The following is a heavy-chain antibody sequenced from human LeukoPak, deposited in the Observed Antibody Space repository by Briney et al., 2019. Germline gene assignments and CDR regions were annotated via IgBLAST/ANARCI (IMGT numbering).Heavy chain of an antibody. J-gene: IGHJ4*02. CDR2: IKQDGSEK. V-gene: IGHV3-7*01. D-gene: IGHD6-19*01. CDR3: AREQAAIAVAGGWDDQYFTKRGYYFDY. Sequence: GGSLRLSCAASGFTFSSYWMSWVRQAPGKGLEWVANIKQDGSEKYYVDSVKGRFTISRDNAKNSLYLQMNSLRAEDTAVYYCAREQAAIAVAGGWDDQYFTKRGYYFDYWGQGTLVTVSS. CDR1: GFTFSSYW.